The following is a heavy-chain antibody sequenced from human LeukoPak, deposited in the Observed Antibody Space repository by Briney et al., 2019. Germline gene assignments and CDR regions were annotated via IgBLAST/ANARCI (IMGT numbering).Heavy chain of an antibody. CDR1: GFTFDDYA. V-gene: IGHV3-9*01. J-gene: IGHJ5*02. D-gene: IGHD3-16*02. Sequence: PGGSLRLSCAASGFTFDDYAMHWVRQAPGKGLEWVSGISWNSGSIGYADSVKGRFTISRDNSKNTLYLQMNSLRAEDTAVYYCAKGGLSGRFDPWGQGTLVTVSS. CDR2: ISWNSGSI. CDR3: AKGGLSGRFDP.